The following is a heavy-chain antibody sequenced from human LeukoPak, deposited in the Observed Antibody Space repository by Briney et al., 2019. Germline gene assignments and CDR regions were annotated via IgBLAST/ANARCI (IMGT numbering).Heavy chain of an antibody. V-gene: IGHV1-2*02. CDR1: GYRFSGYY. Sequence: ASVKVSCKASGYRFSGYYIHWVRQAPGQGLEWLGWIDPKSGDTNYGQKVQGRVTMTEYTSISTVYMELRRLRLDDTAVYYCARGVADSSWSLDYRGQGTLVTVSS. J-gene: IGHJ4*02. CDR3: ARGVADSSWSLDY. D-gene: IGHD6-13*01. CDR2: IDPKSGDT.